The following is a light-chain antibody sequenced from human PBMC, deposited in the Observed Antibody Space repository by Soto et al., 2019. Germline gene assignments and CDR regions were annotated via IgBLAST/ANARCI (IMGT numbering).Light chain of an antibody. CDR1: RSNIGRSS. J-gene: IGLJ2*01. Sequence: QSVLSQPPSASGTPGQRVTISCSGTRSNIGRSSVNWYRQIAGTAPKLLIYNNDQRPSGVPERFSGAKSAVSAALVINGLQSNDEADYYCAAWDDSLNDPVFGGGTKLTVL. V-gene: IGLV1-44*01. CDR3: AAWDDSLNDPV. CDR2: NND.